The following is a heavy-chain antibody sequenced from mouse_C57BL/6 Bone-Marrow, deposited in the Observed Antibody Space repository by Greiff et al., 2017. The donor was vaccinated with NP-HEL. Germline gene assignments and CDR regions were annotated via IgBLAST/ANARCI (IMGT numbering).Heavy chain of an antibody. V-gene: IGHV1-64*01. CDR1: GYTFTSYW. CDR3: ARWGDGYAAWFAY. CDR2: IHPNSGST. D-gene: IGHD2-3*01. J-gene: IGHJ3*01. Sequence: QVQLQQPGAELVKPGASVKLSCKASGYTFTSYWMHWVKQRPGQGLEWIGMIHPNSGSTNYNEKFKSKATLTVDKSSSTAYMQLSSLTSEDSAVYYWARWGDGYAAWFAYWGQGTLVTVSA.